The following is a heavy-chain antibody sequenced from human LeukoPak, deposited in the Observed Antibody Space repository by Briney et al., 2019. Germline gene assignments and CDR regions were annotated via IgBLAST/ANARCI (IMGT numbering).Heavy chain of an antibody. V-gene: IGHV3-23*01. CDR3: AKLRYDFWSGVGS. Sequence: GGSLRLSCAASGSTFSTYAMSWVRQAPGKGLEWVSGISGSGGSTYYADSVKGRFTISRDNSNNTLYLQMNRLRAEDTAVYYCAKLRYDFWSGVGSWGQGTLVTVSS. CDR1: GSTFSTYA. D-gene: IGHD3/OR15-3a*01. CDR2: ISGSGGST. J-gene: IGHJ5*01.